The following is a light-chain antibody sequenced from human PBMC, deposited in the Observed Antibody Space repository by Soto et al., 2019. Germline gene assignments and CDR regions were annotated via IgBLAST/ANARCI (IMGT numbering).Light chain of an antibody. V-gene: IGLV2-11*01. J-gene: IGLJ1*01. CDR2: DVS. CDR3: CSYAGRYTYV. Sequence: VLTQPRSVSGSPGQSVTISCTGASXDVGGYNYVSWYQQHPGKAPKLMIYDVSKRPSGVPDRFSGSKSGNTASLTISGLQTEDEADYYCCSYAGRYTYVFGTGTKVTVL. CDR1: SXDVGGYNY.